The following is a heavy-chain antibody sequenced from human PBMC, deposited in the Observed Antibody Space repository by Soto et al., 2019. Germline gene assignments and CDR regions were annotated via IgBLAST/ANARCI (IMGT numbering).Heavy chain of an antibody. CDR3: ARGYCSSTSCYSGYYYYYGIDV. CDR1: GGSISSSSYY. CDR2: LYYSGST. V-gene: IGHV4-39*01. J-gene: IGHJ6*02. Sequence: QLQLQESGPGLVKPSETLSLTCTVSGGSISSSSYYWGWIRQPPGKGLEWIGSLYYSGSTYYNPSLRSRVTICVDSCKLHFCLKLRTVSAAETAMYYCARGYCSSTSCYSGYYYYYGIDVRRQGTKVTAS. D-gene: IGHD2-2*01.